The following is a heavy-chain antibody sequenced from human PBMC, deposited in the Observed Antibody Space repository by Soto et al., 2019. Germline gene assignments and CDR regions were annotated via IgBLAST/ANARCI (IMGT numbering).Heavy chain of an antibody. CDR1: GGSITSSSYY. Sequence: SETLYLTCTVSGGSITSSSYYWGWIRQPPGKGLEWIGSIYYSGSTYYNPSLKSRVTISVDTSKNQFSLKLSSVTAADTAVYYCARGLITGSQYSGGWYYFDSWGQGTQVTVSS. CDR2: IYYSGST. V-gene: IGHV4-39*01. CDR3: ARGLITGSQYSGGWYYFDS. D-gene: IGHD1-26*01. J-gene: IGHJ4*02.